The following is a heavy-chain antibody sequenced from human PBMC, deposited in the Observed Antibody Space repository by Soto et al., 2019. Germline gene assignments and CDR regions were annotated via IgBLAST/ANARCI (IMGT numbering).Heavy chain of an antibody. V-gene: IGHV3-13*01. Sequence: EVQLVESGGGLVQPGGSLRLSCAASGFTFSSYDMHWVRQVTGKGLEWVSAIGVVGDTYYPGSVKGRFTISRENAKNSLNLQMNGLRAGDTAVYYCARELGQGSAVFNAFDLWGQGTMVTVSS. CDR1: GFTFSSYD. CDR3: ARELGQGSAVFNAFDL. J-gene: IGHJ3*01. D-gene: IGHD2-15*01. CDR2: IGVVGDT.